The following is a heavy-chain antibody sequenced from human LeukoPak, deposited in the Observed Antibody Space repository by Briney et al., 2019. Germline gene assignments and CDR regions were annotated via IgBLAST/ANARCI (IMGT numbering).Heavy chain of an antibody. CDR2: ISSSSSTI. CDR3: ARDLWGYSNYYYYYGMGV. J-gene: IGHJ6*02. CDR1: GFTFSSYS. V-gene: IGHV3-48*02. Sequence: GGSLRLSCAASGFTFSSYSMNWVRQAPGKGLEWVSYISSSSSTIYYADSVKGRFTISRDNAKNSLYLQMNSLRDEDTAVYYCARDLWGYSNYYYYYGMGVWGQGTTVTVSS. D-gene: IGHD4-11*01.